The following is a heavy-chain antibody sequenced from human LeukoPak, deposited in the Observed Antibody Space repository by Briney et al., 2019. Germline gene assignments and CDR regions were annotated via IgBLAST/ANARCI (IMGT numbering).Heavy chain of an antibody. CDR3: ARRSCSGGSCLFDF. Sequence: PSDTLSLTCTDSGGSISNCCWSWIRQPPGKGLQWIGYIYYSGGTNYNPSLKSRVTISVDTSKNQFSLKLSSVTTADTAVYYCARRSCSGGSCLFDFWGQGTLVTVSS. CDR1: GGSISNCC. V-gene: IGHV4-59*01. D-gene: IGHD2-15*01. CDR2: IYYSGGT. J-gene: IGHJ4*02.